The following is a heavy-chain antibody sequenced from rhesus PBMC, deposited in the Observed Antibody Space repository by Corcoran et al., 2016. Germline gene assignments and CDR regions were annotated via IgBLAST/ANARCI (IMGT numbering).Heavy chain of an antibody. Sequence: QVQLQESGPGLVKPSETLSLTCAVSGGSISGYWWGWIRQPPGTGLAWIGYIGGSSGSTYYNPSLKGRVTISTDTSKNQFSLKLSSGTAADTAVYYCARDKGSIAAAIWYYWGQGVLVTVSS. CDR1: GGSISGYW. D-gene: IGHD6-43*01. J-gene: IGHJ4*01. V-gene: IGHV4-165*01. CDR3: ARDKGSIAAAIWYY. CDR2: IGGSSGST.